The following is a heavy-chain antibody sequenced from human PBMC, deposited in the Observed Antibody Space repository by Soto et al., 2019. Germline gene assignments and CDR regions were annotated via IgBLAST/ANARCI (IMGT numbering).Heavy chain of an antibody. CDR1: GFTFDDYA. V-gene: IGHV3-9*01. J-gene: IGHJ4*02. D-gene: IGHD6-13*01. CDR2: ISWNSGSI. CDR3: AKVYSSSTPGVFNY. Sequence: EVQLVESGGGLVQPGRSLRLSCAASGFTFDDYAMHWVRQAPGKGLEGVSGISWNSGSIGYADSVKGRFTISRDNAKNSLYLQKNSLRAEDTALYYCAKVYSSSTPGVFNYWGQGTMITVSS.